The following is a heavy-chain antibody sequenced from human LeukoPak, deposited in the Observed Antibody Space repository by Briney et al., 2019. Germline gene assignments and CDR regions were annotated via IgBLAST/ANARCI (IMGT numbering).Heavy chain of an antibody. CDR1: GFTFSGSG. J-gene: IGHJ6*02. V-gene: IGHV3-73*01. D-gene: IGHD6-13*01. Sequence: GGSLRLSCAASGFTFSGSGMHWVRQASGKGLEWIGRIRTKVNSYATAYAASVKGRFTISRDDSKNTAYLQMDSLKTEDTAVHYCSRGISGYGMDVWGQGTTVTVSS. CDR2: IRTKVNSYAT. CDR3: SRGISGYGMDV.